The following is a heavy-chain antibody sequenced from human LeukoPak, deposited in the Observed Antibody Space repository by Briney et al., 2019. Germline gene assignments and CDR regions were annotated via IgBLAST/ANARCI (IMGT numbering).Heavy chain of an antibody. Sequence: SETLSLTCTVSGGSVNSGGYYWSWIRQPPGKGLEWIGYIYYSGSTNYNPSLKSRVTISVDTSKHQFSLKLNSVTAADTAVYYCARITVPGSSYYLDFWGQGTLITVSS. J-gene: IGHJ4*02. CDR2: IYYSGST. D-gene: IGHD1-20*01. V-gene: IGHV4-61*08. CDR3: ARITVPGSSYYLDF. CDR1: GGSVNSGGYY.